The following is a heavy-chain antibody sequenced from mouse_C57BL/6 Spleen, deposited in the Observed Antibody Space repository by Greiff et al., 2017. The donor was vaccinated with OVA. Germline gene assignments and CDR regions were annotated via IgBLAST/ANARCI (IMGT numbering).Heavy chain of an antibody. CDR3: ARLYDYDRYFDV. J-gene: IGHJ1*03. Sequence: VQLQQSGAELVRPGASVKLSCKASGYTFPDYYINWVKQRPGQGLEWIARIYPGSGNTYYNEKFKGKATLTAEKSSSTAYMQLSSLTSEDSAVYFCARLYDYDRYFDVWGTGTTVTVSS. CDR1: GYTFPDYY. CDR2: IYPGSGNT. V-gene: IGHV1-76*01. D-gene: IGHD2-4*01.